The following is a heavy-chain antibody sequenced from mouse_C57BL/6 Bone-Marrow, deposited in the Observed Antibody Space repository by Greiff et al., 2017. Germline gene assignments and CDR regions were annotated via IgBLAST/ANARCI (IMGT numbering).Heavy chain of an antibody. V-gene: IGHV1-82*01. D-gene: IGHD1-1*01. CDR3: ARPIYYYGSTWFAY. J-gene: IGHJ3*01. CDR2: IYPGDGDT. CDR1: GYAFSSSW. Sequence: VQLQQSGPELVKPGASVKISCKASGYAFSSSWMNWVKQRPGKGLEWIGRIYPGDGDTNYNGKFKGKATLTADKSSSTAYMQLRSLTSEDSAVYFCARPIYYYGSTWFAYWGQGTLVTVSA.